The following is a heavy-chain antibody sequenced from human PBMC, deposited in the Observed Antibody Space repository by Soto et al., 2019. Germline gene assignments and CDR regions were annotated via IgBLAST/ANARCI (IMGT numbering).Heavy chain of an antibody. D-gene: IGHD3-10*01. V-gene: IGHV2-5*02. CDR2: IYWDDDK. J-gene: IGHJ1*01. CDR3: ATGVRGVFLV. Sequence: KESGPTLVKPTQTLTLTCAFSGVSLTTTGVGVGWIRQPPGKALEWLAIIYWDDDKRYSPSLKSRLTITKDTSKHQVVLTMTTVDSVDTATYYCATGVRGVFLVWGQGTLVTVSS. CDR1: GVSLTTTGVG.